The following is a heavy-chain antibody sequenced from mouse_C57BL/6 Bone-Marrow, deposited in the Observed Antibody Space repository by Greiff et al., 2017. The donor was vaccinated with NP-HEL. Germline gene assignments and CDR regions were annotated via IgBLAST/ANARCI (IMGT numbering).Heavy chain of an antibody. V-gene: IGHV1-42*01. J-gene: IGHJ4*01. CDR2: INPSTGGT. Sequence: EVHLVESGPELVKPGASVKISCKASGYSFTGYYMNWVKQSPEKSLEWIGEINPSTGGTTYNQKFKAKATLTVDKSSSTAYMQLKSLTSEDSAVYYCARNDYDWVDYWGQGTSVTVSS. CDR1: GYSFTGYY. CDR3: ARNDYDWVDY. D-gene: IGHD1-1*01.